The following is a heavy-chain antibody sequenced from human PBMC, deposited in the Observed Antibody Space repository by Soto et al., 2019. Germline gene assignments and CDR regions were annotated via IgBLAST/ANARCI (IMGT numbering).Heavy chain of an antibody. V-gene: IGHV3-66*01. CDR1: GFTVSSNY. J-gene: IGHJ3*02. Sequence: PGGSLRLSCAASGFTVSSNYMSWVRQAPGKGLEWVSVIYSGGSTYYADSVKGRFTISRDNSKNTLYLQMNSLRAEDTAVYYCASKYSSSWYYAFDIWGQGTMVTVSS. CDR3: ASKYSSSWYYAFDI. D-gene: IGHD6-13*01. CDR2: IYSGGST.